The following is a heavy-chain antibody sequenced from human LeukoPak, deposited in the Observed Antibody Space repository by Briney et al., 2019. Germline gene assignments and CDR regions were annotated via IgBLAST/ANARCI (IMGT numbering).Heavy chain of an antibody. Sequence: ETLSLTCAVYGGSFSGYYWSWIRQPPGKGLEWVATIKDDGSDKYYVDSVKGRFTISRDNAKKSLWLQMNSLRVEDTAMYYCADLGSRDWGQGTLVTVSS. D-gene: IGHD3-16*01. J-gene: IGHJ4*02. V-gene: IGHV3-7*01. CDR3: ADLGSRD. CDR1: GGSFSGYY. CDR2: IKDDGSDK.